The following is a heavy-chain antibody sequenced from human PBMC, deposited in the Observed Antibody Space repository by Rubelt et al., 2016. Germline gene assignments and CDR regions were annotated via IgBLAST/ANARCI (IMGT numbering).Heavy chain of an antibody. CDR1: GGSITSHN. V-gene: IGHV4-59*08. Sequence: QVLLQESGPGLVKPSETLSLTCTVSGGSITSHNWSWIRQPPGKGLEWIGYIHYSGSTDYNPSLKSRVTISVDTSKNQFSLKLRSVTAADTAVDYCARWKGGSSTIDYWGRGTLVTVSS. J-gene: IGHJ4*02. CDR2: IHYSGST. D-gene: IGHD2-2*01. CDR3: ARWKGGSSTIDY.